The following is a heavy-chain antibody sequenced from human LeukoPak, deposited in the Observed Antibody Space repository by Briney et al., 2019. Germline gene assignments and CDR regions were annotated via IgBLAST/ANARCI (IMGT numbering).Heavy chain of an antibody. J-gene: IGHJ4*02. D-gene: IGHD1-20*01. Sequence: SETLSLTCTVPGGSISSSSYYWDWIRQPPGKGLEWIVTIYYSGSTSYNPSVKSRVTISVDKSKNQFSLRLSSVTAADTALYYCARGLYNWNYFDYWGQGTLVTVSS. V-gene: IGHV4-39*01. CDR3: ARGLYNWNYFDY. CDR2: IYYSGST. CDR1: GGSISSSSYY.